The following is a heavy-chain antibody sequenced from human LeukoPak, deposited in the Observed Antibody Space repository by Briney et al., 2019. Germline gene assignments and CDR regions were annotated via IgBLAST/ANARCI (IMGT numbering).Heavy chain of an antibody. J-gene: IGHJ5*02. CDR1: GGTFSSYA. CDR2: IIPIFGTA. Sequence: ASVKVSCKASGGTFSSYAISWVRQAPGQGLEWMGGIIPIFGTANYAQKFQGRVTITADESTSTAYMELSSLRSEDTAVYYCARDVGYSSSWYFWFDPWGQGTLVTVSS. V-gene: IGHV1-69*13. D-gene: IGHD6-13*01. CDR3: ARDVGYSSSWYFWFDP.